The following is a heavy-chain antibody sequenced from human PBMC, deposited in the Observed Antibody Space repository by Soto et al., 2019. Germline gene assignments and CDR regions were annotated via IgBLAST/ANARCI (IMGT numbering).Heavy chain of an antibody. Sequence: ASVKVSCKASGYTFTTYGISWVRQAPGQGLEWMGWISAYNGNTNYAQKLQGRVTMTTDTSTSTAYMELRSLRSDDTAVYYCARVRLVAWWFLPSGPAPLLSVSS. J-gene: IGHJ5*02. CDR3: ARVRLVAWWFLP. V-gene: IGHV1-18*01. CDR1: GYTFTTYG. CDR2: ISAYNGNT. D-gene: IGHD2-15*01.